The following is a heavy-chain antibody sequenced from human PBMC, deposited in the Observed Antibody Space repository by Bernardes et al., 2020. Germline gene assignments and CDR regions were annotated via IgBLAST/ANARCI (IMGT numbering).Heavy chain of an antibody. CDR1: GGTFSSYA. D-gene: IGHD6-13*01. CDR3: AREGYSSSWYRSNWFDP. V-gene: IGHV1-69*13. J-gene: IGHJ5*02. Sequence: SVKVSCKASGGTFSSYAISWVRQAPGQGLEWMGGIIPIFGTANYAQKFQGRVTITADESTSTAYMELSSLRSEDTAVYYCAREGYSSSWYRSNWFDPWGQGTLVTVSS. CDR2: IIPIFGTA.